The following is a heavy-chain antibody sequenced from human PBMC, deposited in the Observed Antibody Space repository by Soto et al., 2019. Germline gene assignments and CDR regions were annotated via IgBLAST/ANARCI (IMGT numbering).Heavy chain of an antibody. CDR2: INHSGST. J-gene: IGHJ6*03. Sequence: SETLSLTCAVYGGSFSGYYWSWIRQPPGKGLEWIGEINHSGSTNYNPSLKSRVTISVDTSKNQFSLKLSSVTAADTAVYYCARTPYYYYGSGSYNYYMDVWGKGTTVTVSS. CDR3: ARTPYYYYGSGSYNYYMDV. D-gene: IGHD3-10*01. V-gene: IGHV4-34*01. CDR1: GGSFSGYY.